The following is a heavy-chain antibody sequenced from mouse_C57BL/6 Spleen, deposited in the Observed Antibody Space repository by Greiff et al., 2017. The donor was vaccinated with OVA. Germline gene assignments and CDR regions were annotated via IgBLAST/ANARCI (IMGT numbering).Heavy chain of an antibody. CDR1: GYTFTSYW. CDR3: ARSLFTTVVATDY. D-gene: IGHD1-1*01. V-gene: IGHV1-69*01. Sequence: VQLQQPGAELVMPGASVKLSCKASGYTFTSYWMHWVKQRPGQGLEWIGDIDPSDSYTNYNQKFKGKSTLTVDKSSSTAYMQLSSLTSEDSAVYYCARSLFTTVVATDYWGQGTTLTVSS. J-gene: IGHJ2*01. CDR2: IDPSDSYT.